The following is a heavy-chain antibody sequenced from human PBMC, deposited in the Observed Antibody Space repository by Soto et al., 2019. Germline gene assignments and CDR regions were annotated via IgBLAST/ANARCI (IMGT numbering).Heavy chain of an antibody. D-gene: IGHD3-22*01. J-gene: IGHJ6*02. CDR3: AREGITMTVVLAMDV. CDR2: ISGSSDAI. Sequence: EVYLVESGGGLVQPGGSLRLSCAASGFTFSRYSMNWVRQAPGEGLEWVSYISGSSDAIYYADSVKGRFTISRYNHKNTLSLQVNSLRVEDTAVYYCAREGITMTVVLAMDVWGQGTTVSLSS. V-gene: IGHV3-48*01. CDR1: GFTFSRYS.